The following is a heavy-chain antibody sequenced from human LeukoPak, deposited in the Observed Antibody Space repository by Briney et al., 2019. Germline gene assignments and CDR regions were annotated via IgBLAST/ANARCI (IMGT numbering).Heavy chain of an antibody. D-gene: IGHD6-13*01. CDR2: INPSGGST. CDR1: GYTFTSYY. J-gene: IGHJ4*02. V-gene: IGHV1-46*01. Sequence: GASVKVSCKASGYTFTSYYMHWVRQAPGQGLEWMGIINPSGGSTSYAQKFQGRVTLTRDTSTSTVYMELSSLRSEDTAVYYCARSSTLGNYFDCWGQGTLVTVSS. CDR3: ARSSTLGNYFDC.